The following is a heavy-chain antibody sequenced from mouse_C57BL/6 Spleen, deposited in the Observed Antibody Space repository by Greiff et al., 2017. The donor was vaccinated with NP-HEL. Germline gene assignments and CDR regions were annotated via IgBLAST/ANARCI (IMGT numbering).Heavy chain of an antibody. CDR1: GYAFTNYL. CDR3: ARGRIYYDYDVRAMDY. J-gene: IGHJ4*01. CDR2: INPGSGGT. V-gene: IGHV1-54*01. D-gene: IGHD2-4*01. Sequence: QVQLQQSGAELVRPGTSVKVSCKASGYAFTNYLIEWVKQRPGQGLEWIGVINPGSGGTNYNEKFKGKATLTADKSSSTAYMQLSSLTSEDSAVYFCARGRIYYDYDVRAMDYWGQGTSVTVSS.